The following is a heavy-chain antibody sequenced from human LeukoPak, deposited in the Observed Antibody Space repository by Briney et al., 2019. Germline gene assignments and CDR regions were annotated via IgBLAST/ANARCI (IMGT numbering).Heavy chain of an antibody. Sequence: ASVKVSCKASGYMFDRYGIIWVRQAPGQGLEWMGWINTNTGNPTYAQGFTGRFVFSLDTSVSTAYLQISSLKAEDTAVYYCARDKVVIPFDYWGQGTLVTVSS. CDR3: ARDKVVIPFDY. V-gene: IGHV7-4-1*02. CDR1: GYMFDRYG. J-gene: IGHJ4*02. CDR2: INTNTGNP. D-gene: IGHD3-22*01.